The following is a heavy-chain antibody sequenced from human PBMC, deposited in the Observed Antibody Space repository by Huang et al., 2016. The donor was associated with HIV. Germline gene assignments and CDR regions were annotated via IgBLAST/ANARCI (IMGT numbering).Heavy chain of an antibody. V-gene: IGHV3-7*01. Sequence: LVESGGGVVQPGGSRRLSCAGSTATFNAYWMSWVRQRPGQGLEWVANIKKDGSEKDYMDSVEGRFNISRDNVKKLLFLEMNNLRVADTAVYYCATKASAMDIWGQGTTVIVSS. CDR2: IKKDGSEK. CDR3: ATKASAMDI. J-gene: IGHJ6*02. CDR1: TATFNAYW. D-gene: IGHD1-7*01.